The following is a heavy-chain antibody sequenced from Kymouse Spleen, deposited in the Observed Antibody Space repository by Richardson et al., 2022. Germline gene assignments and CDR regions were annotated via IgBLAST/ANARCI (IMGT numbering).Heavy chain of an antibody. D-gene: IGHD4-23*01. V-gene: IGHV3-33*01. CDR2: IWYDGSNK. CDR3: ARYGGKPRGMDV. J-gene: IGHJ6*02. Sequence: QVQLVESGGGVVQPGRSLRLSCAASGFTFSSYGMHWVRQAPGKGLEWVAVIWYDGSNKYYADSVKGRFTISRDNSKNTLYLQMNSLRAEDTAVYYCARYGGKPRGMDVWGQGTTVTVSS. CDR1: GFTFSSYG.